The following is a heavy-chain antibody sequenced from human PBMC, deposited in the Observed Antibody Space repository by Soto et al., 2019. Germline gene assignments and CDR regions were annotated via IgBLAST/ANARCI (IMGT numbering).Heavy chain of an antibody. CDR2: ISAYNCNT. Sequence: QVQLVQSGAEVKKPGASVKVSCKASGYTFTSYGISWVRQAPGQGLEWMGWISAYNCNTNYAQKLQGRVTMTTDTATSPAYRELRRLRSDDTAVYDCARGSHVSSGYQVGDYFDIWGKGTMVTVSS. J-gene: IGHJ3*02. CDR3: ARGSHVSSGYQVGDYFDI. V-gene: IGHV1-18*01. D-gene: IGHD3-22*01. CDR1: GYTFTSYG.